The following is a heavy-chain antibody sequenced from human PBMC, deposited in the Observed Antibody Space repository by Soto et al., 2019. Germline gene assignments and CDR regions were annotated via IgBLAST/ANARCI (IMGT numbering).Heavy chain of an antibody. CDR1: GFTFKESA. V-gene: IGHV3-23*01. Sequence: EVRLLEAGGGLKQPGGSLRLSCAASGFTFKESAMNWVRQAPGKGLEWVASISDTGASTWYAESVRGRLSISRDNSKNTLYLQMNSLRGEDTAVHYCAKGRGSGRAWYFDNWGQGTLVTVSS. J-gene: IGHJ4*02. CDR2: ISDTGAST. CDR3: AKGRGSGRAWYFDN. D-gene: IGHD6-19*01.